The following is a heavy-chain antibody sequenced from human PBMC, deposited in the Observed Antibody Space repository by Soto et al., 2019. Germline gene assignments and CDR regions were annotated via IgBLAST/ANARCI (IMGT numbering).Heavy chain of an antibody. CDR2: IWYDGSNK. Sequence: GGSLRLSCAASGFTFISYGMHWVRQAPGKGLEWVAVIWYDGSNKYYADSVKGRFTISRDNSKNTLYLQMNSLRAEDTAVYYCAKDDYPNGFDPWGQGTLVTVSS. D-gene: IGHD4-17*01. V-gene: IGHV3-33*06. CDR1: GFTFISYG. J-gene: IGHJ5*02. CDR3: AKDDYPNGFDP.